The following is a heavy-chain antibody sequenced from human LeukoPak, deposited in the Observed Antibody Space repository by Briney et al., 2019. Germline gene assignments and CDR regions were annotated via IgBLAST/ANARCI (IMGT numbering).Heavy chain of an antibody. CDR3: ARGEYYYDGGY. Sequence: GGSLRLSCAASGLTFSSYWMSWVRQASEKGLEWVANIKEDGSEKNYVDSVKGRFTISRDNAKNSLYLQMNSLRADDTAVYYCARGEYYYDGGYWGQGTLVTVSS. J-gene: IGHJ4*02. CDR2: IKEDGSEK. D-gene: IGHD3-22*01. CDR1: GLTFSSYW. V-gene: IGHV3-7*05.